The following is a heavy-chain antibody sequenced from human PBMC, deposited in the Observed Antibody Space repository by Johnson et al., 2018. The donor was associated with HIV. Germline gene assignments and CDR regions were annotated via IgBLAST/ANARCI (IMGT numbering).Heavy chain of an antibody. CDR3: ARDGESHQLPLGDAFDI. CDR1: GFTLDDYA. D-gene: IGHD1-1*01. V-gene: IGHV3-9*01. Sequence: VQLVESGGGLVQPGRSLRLSCAASGFTLDDYAMHWVRQAPGKGLEWVSGISWNSGSTGYADSVKGRFTISRDNAKNSLYLQMNSRRAEDTALYYCARDGESHQLPLGDAFDIWGQGTMVTVSS. J-gene: IGHJ3*02. CDR2: ISWNSGST.